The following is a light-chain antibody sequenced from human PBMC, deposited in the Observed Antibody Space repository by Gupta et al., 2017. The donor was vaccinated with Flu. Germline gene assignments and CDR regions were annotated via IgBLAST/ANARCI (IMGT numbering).Light chain of an antibody. J-gene: IGLJ3*02. Sequence: HSAMNQPRSVSGSHGQSVPISCSGTSSDVGGYNYVSWYQQHPGKAPKLMIYDVSKRPSGVPDRFSGSKSGNTASLTISGLQAEDEADYYCCSYAGSYTWVFGGGTKLTVL. V-gene: IGLV2-11*01. CDR3: CSYAGSYTWV. CDR1: SSDVGGYNY. CDR2: DVS.